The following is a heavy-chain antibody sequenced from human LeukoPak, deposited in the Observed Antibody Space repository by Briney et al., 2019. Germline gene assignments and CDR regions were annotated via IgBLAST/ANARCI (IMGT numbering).Heavy chain of an antibody. V-gene: IGHV4-59*08. CDR2: SYFTGNP. CDR3: AGLRSTVAWASFDY. J-gene: IGHJ4*02. CDR1: GSISSYY. Sequence: PSETLSLTCIVSGSISSYYWTWIRQPPGKGLEWIGHSYFTGNPNYNPSLKRRVTISVDPPKNQFSLKLTSVTAADTAVYYCAGLRSTVAWASFDYWGQGILVTVSS. D-gene: IGHD4-23*01.